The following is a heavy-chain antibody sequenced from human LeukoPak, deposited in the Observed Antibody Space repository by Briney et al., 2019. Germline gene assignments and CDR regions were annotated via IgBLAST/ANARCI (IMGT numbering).Heavy chain of an antibody. Sequence: PSETLSLTCTVSGGSISSYYWSWIRQPAGKGLEWIGRIYTSGSTNYNPSLKSRVTMSVDTSKNQFSLKLSSVTAADTAVYYCARGYCTSTSCYLDYWGQGTLXTVS. CDR2: IYTSGST. CDR1: GGSISSYY. D-gene: IGHD2-2*01. V-gene: IGHV4-4*07. CDR3: ARGYCTSTSCYLDY. J-gene: IGHJ4*02.